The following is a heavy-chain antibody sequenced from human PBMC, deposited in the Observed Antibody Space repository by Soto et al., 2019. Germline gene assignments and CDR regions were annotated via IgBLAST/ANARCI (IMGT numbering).Heavy chain of an antibody. Sequence: ASVKVSCKASGYTFTSYGISWVRQAPGQGLEWVGWISTYNGNTNYVQKFQGRVTITRDTSASTAYMELSSLRSEDTAVYYCARDRALELYYWGQGTLFTVSS. D-gene: IGHD1-26*01. CDR1: GYTFTSYG. J-gene: IGHJ4*02. CDR3: ARDRALELYY. V-gene: IGHV1-18*01. CDR2: ISTYNGNT.